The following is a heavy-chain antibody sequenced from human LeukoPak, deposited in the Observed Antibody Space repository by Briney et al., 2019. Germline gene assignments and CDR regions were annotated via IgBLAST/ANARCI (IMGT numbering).Heavy chain of an antibody. V-gene: IGHV4-34*01. D-gene: IGHD5-24*01. CDR1: GGSFSGYY. Sequence: PSETLSLTCAVYGGSFSGYYWSWIRQPPGKGLEWIGEINHSGSTNYNPSLKSRVTISVDTSKNQFSLKLSSVTAADTAVYYCARHRRHGYCYGDACSLSFWFDPWGQGTLVTVSS. CDR3: ARHRRHGYCYGDACSLSFWFDP. CDR2: INHSGST. J-gene: IGHJ5*02.